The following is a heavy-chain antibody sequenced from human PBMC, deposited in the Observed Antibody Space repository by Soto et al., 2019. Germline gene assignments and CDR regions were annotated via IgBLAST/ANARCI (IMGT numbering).Heavy chain of an antibody. V-gene: IGHV6-1*01. CDR1: VDNVSTNSAT. J-gene: IGHJ4*02. D-gene: IGHD6-13*01. Sequence: SQTLSLTCDMSVDNVSTNSATWDWIRQSPSRGLEWLGRTCYRSKWYNDYAVSVKSRITISPDTSNNQLSLQLNSVTPDDTAVYYCVRLIGNSWLDYWGQGTLVTVSS. CDR3: VRLIGNSWLDY. CDR2: TCYRSKWYN.